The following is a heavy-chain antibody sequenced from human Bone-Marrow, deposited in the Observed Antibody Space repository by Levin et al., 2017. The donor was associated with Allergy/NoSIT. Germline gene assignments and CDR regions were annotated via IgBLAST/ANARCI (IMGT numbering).Heavy chain of an antibody. CDR3: AASSGLMGFDY. D-gene: IGHD3-22*01. CDR1: GGSISSGGYS. Sequence: SETLSLTCAVSGGSISSGGYSWSWIRQPPGKGLEWIGYIYHSGSTYYNPSLKSRVTISVDRSKNQFSLKLSSVTAADTAVYYCAASSGLMGFDYWGQGTLVTVSS. CDR2: IYHSGST. V-gene: IGHV4-30-2*01. J-gene: IGHJ4*02.